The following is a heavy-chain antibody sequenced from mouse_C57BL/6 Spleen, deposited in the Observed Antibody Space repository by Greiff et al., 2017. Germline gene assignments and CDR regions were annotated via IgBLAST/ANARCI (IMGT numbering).Heavy chain of an antibody. CDR2: ISDGGSYT. V-gene: IGHV5-4*01. J-gene: IGHJ1*03. CDR1: GFTFSSYA. Sequence: VMLVESGGGLVKPGGSLKLSCAASGFTFSSYAMSWVRQTPEKRLEWVATISDGGSYTYYPDNVKGRFTISRDNAKNNLYLQMSHLKSEDTAMYYCARDQDYGSSYWYFDVWGTGTTVTVSS. CDR3: ARDQDYGSSYWYFDV. D-gene: IGHD1-1*01.